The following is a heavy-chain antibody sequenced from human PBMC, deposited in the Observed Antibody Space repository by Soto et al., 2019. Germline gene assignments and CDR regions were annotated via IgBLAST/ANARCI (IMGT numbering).Heavy chain of an antibody. Sequence: GGSLRLSCAASGFTFSSYGMHWVRQAPGKGLEWVAVIWYDGSNKYYADSVKGRFTISRDNSKNTLYLQMNSLRAEDTAVYYCARDQGSHGWFDPWGQGTLVTVSS. V-gene: IGHV3-33*01. CDR2: IWYDGSNK. CDR3: ARDQGSHGWFDP. CDR1: GFTFSSYG. J-gene: IGHJ5*02.